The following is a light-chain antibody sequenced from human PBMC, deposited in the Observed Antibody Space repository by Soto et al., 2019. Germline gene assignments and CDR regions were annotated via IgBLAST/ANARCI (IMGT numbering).Light chain of an antibody. CDR3: CSYAGSNYV. CDR1: SSDVRSYNL. J-gene: IGLJ1*01. Sequence: QSVLTQPASVSWSPGQSITISCTGTSSDVRSYNLVSWYQQHPGKAPKLMIYEGSKRPSGVSNRFSGSKSGNTASLTISGLQAEDEADYYCCSYAGSNYVFGTGTKVTVL. CDR2: EGS. V-gene: IGLV2-23*01.